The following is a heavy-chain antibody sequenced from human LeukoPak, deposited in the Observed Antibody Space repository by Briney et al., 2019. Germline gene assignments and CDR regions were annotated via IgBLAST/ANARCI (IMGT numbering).Heavy chain of an antibody. J-gene: IGHJ4*02. CDR1: GGSISSYY. V-gene: IGHV4-59*01. CDR3: AREDSSGYYAY. Sequence: SETLSLTCTVSGGSISSYYWSWIRQPPGKGLEWIGYIYYSGSTNYNPSLKSRVTISVDTSKNQFSLKLSSATAADTAVYYCAREDSSGYYAYWGQGTLVTVSS. D-gene: IGHD3-22*01. CDR2: IYYSGST.